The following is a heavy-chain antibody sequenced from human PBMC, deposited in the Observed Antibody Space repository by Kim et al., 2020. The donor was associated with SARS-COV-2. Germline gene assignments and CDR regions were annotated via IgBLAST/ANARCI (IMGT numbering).Heavy chain of an antibody. CDR3: ARDEGNSWSLFDP. CDR2: INPRHGGT. D-gene: IGHD5-12*01. Sequence: ASVKVSCKTSGYTFTDYFIHWVRQAPGQGLEWMAWINPRHGGTYYAQKIQGRVTVTRDTSINTAYMELSSLTSDDTALYYCARDEGNSWSLFDPWGQGTLVTVSS. CDR1: GYTFTDYF. V-gene: IGHV1-2*02. J-gene: IGHJ5*02.